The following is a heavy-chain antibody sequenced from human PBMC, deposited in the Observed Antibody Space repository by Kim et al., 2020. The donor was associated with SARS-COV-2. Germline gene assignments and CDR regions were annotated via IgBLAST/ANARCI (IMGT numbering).Heavy chain of an antibody. D-gene: IGHD2-15*01. CDR1: GGSINTAAYY. V-gene: IGHV4-39*02. J-gene: IGHJ4*02. CDR2: IYYSGST. Sequence: SETLSLTCTVSGGSINTAAYYWGWIRQPPGRGLEWIGTIYYSGSTYYNPSLKSRVTISMDTSRNHLSLNLKSMTAADSALYFCASHVATGTGRGYLDYWGRGAQVTVS. CDR3: ASHVATGTGRGYLDY.